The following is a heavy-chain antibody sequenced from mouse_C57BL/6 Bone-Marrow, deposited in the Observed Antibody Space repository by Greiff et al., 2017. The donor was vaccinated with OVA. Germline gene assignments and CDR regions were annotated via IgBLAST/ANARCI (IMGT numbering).Heavy chain of an antibody. V-gene: IGHV5-12*01. J-gene: IGHJ3*01. CDR1: GFTFSDYY. CDR3: ARHEAFAWFAY. CDR2: ISNGGGST. Sequence: EVKLMESGGGLVQPGGSLKLSCAASGFTFSDYYMYWVRQTPEKRLEWVAYISNGGGSTYYPDTVKGRFTISRDNAKNTLYLQMSRLKSEDTAMYYCARHEAFAWFAYWGQGTLVTVSA.